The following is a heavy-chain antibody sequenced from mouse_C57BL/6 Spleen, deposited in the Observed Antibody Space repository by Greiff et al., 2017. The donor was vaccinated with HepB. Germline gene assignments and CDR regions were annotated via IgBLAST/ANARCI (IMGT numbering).Heavy chain of an antibody. CDR2: ISYDGSN. CDR3: ARVYPWFAY. V-gene: IGHV3-6*01. Sequence: VQLKESGPGLVKPSQSLSLTCSVPGYSITSGYYWNWIRQFPGNKLEWMGYISYDGSNNYNPSLKNRISITRDTSKNQFFLKLNSVTTEDTATYYCARVYPWFAYWGQGTLVTVSA. D-gene: IGHD2-1*01. CDR1: GYSITSGYY. J-gene: IGHJ3*01.